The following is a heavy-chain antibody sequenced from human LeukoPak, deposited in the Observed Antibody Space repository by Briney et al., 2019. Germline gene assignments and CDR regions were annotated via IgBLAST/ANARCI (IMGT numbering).Heavy chain of an antibody. V-gene: IGHV3-74*01. CDR1: GFTFSNYW. D-gene: IGHD3-10*02. CDR2: INSDESST. CDR3: ASVRGVIINWFDP. J-gene: IGHJ5*02. Sequence: GGSLRLSCAASGFTFSNYWMHWVRQAPGKGLVWVSRINSDESSTNYADSVKGRFTISRDNAKNTLYLQMNSLRAEDTAVYYCASVRGVIINWFDPWGQGTLVTVSS.